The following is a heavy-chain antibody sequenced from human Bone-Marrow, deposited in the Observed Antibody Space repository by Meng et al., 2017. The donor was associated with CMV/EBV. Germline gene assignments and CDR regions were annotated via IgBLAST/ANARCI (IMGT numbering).Heavy chain of an antibody. D-gene: IGHD3-22*01. Sequence: GGSLRLSCEASGVTFSSYWMHWVRQAPGKALVWVSRISSDGGDTSYADSVKGRFTISRDNAKNTLYLQMSSLRGEDTAVYYCAVTYYYDTGGYSHYDYWGQGTLVTVSS. CDR2: ISSDGGDT. V-gene: IGHV3-74*01. CDR1: GVTFSSYW. J-gene: IGHJ4*02. CDR3: AVTYYYDTGGYSHYDY.